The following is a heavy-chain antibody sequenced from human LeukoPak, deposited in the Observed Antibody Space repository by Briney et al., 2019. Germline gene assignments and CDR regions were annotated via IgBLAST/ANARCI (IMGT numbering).Heavy chain of an antibody. CDR3: ARDGTAAGLYFDL. J-gene: IGHJ4*01. CDR2: IRQDGSEK. CDR1: GFTFTDYW. V-gene: IGHV3-7*01. Sequence: GGSLRLSCAVSGFTFTDYWMNWVRQAPGKGPEWVASIRQDGSEKTYVDSVKGRFTISRDNTKNSLSSQLNGLRAEDTAVYYCARDGTAAGLYFDLWGQGTLVTVSS. D-gene: IGHD6-13*01.